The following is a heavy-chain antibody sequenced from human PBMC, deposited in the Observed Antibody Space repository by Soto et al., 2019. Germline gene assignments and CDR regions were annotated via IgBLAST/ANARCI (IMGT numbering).Heavy chain of an antibody. CDR3: ARVAAYRSGWPEY. CDR2: ISSSSSTI. CDR1: GFTFRSYS. Sequence: PGGSLRLSCAASGFTFRSYSMNWVRQAPGKGLEWVSYISSSSSTIYNADSVKGRFTISRDNAKNLLYLQMNSLRDEDTAVYYCARVAAYRSGWPEYWGQGTLGTVS. D-gene: IGHD6-19*01. J-gene: IGHJ4*02. V-gene: IGHV3-48*02.